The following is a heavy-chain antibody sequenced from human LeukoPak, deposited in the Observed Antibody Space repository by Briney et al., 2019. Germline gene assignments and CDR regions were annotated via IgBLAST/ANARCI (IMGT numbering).Heavy chain of an antibody. CDR2: ISYEGSNK. Sequence: GGSLRLSCAASGFNFSNYAMHWVRQAPGKGLEWVAVISYEGSNKYYADSVKGRFTISRDNAKNTLYLQMNSLRAEDTAVYYCARDPQPPLIAAAASYYYYYYMDVWGKGTTVTISS. J-gene: IGHJ6*03. V-gene: IGHV3-30*04. D-gene: IGHD6-13*01. CDR1: GFNFSNYA. CDR3: ARDPQPPLIAAAASYYYYYYMDV.